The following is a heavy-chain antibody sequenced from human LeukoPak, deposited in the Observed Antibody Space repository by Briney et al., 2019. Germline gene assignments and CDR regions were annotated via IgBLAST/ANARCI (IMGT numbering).Heavy chain of an antibody. CDR3: ARGNLFSGWYDIYYFDY. CDR1: GFTLSSYW. V-gene: IGHV3-7*01. Sequence: GGSLRLSCAASGFTLSSYWMRWLRQAPGKGLEGVANIKQDESEKYYVDSVKGRFTISRDNAKNSLYLQMNSLRAEDTAVYYCARGNLFSGWYDIYYFDYWGQGTLVTVSS. CDR2: IKQDESEK. D-gene: IGHD6-19*01. J-gene: IGHJ4*02.